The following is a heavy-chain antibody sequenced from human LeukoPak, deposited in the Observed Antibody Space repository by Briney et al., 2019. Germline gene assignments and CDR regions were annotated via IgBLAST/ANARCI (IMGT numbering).Heavy chain of an antibody. CDR2: INSDGSNT. D-gene: IGHD4/OR15-4a*01. Sequence: GGSLRLSCAASGFTFSTYRMHWVRQAPGKGPVWVSRINSDGSNTDYADSVKGRFTISRDNAKNTLYLQMNSLRAEDTAVYYCARTNYYFDYWGQGTLVTVSS. CDR3: ARTNYYFDY. J-gene: IGHJ4*02. V-gene: IGHV3-74*01. CDR1: GFTFSTYR.